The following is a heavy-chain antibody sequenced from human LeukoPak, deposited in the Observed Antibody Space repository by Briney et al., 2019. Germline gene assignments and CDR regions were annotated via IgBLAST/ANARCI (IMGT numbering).Heavy chain of an antibody. D-gene: IGHD2-2*01. J-gene: IGHJ3*02. Sequence: GGSLRLSCAASGFTFSSYAMSWVRQAPGKGLEWVSAISGSGGSTYYADSVKGRFTISRDNAKNSLYLQMNSLRAEDTAVYYCASSLIPYSSTSHDAFGIWGQGTMVTVSS. V-gene: IGHV3-23*01. CDR1: GFTFSSYA. CDR3: ASSLIPYSSTSHDAFGI. CDR2: ISGSGGST.